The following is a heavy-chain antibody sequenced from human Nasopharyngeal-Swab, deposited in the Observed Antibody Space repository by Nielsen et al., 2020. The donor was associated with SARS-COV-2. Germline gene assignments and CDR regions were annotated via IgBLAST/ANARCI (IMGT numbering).Heavy chain of an antibody. CDR3: ARDSGRSTIFGVVIIDAFDI. Sequence: SETLSLTCTVSGGSISSGGYYWSWIRQHPGKGLEWIGYIYYSGSTYYNPSLKSRVTISVDTFKNQFSLKLSSVTAADTAVYYCARDSGRSTIFGVVIIDAFDIWGQGTMVTVSS. V-gene: IGHV4-31*03. D-gene: IGHD3-3*01. J-gene: IGHJ3*02. CDR2: IYYSGST. CDR1: GGSISSGGYY.